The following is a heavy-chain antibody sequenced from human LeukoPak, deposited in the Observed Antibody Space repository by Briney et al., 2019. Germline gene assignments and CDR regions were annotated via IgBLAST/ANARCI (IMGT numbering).Heavy chain of an antibody. CDR3: ARFDYDFWSGPKRSFDP. CDR1: GGSISSYY. J-gene: IGHJ5*02. V-gene: IGHV4-59*01. D-gene: IGHD3-3*01. Sequence: SETLSLTCTVSGGSISSYYWSWIRQPPGKGLEWIGYIYYSGSTNYNPSLKSRVTISVDTSKNQFSLKLSSVTAADTAVYYCARFDYDFWSGPKRSFDPWGQGTPVTVSS. CDR2: IYYSGST.